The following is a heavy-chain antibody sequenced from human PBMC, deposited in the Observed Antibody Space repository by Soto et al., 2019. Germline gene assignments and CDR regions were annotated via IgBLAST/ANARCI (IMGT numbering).Heavy chain of an antibody. CDR3: AKVGHSSSWYCDS. Sequence: EVQLLESGGGLVQPGGSLRLSCAASGFTFSSYAMSWVRQAPGNGLEWVSAISGSGGSTYYADSVKGRFTISRDNSKNTLYLQMNSLRAEETAVYYCAKVGHSSSWYCDSWGPGTLVTVSS. CDR2: ISGSGGST. CDR1: GFTFSSYA. V-gene: IGHV3-23*01. J-gene: IGHJ4*02. D-gene: IGHD6-13*01.